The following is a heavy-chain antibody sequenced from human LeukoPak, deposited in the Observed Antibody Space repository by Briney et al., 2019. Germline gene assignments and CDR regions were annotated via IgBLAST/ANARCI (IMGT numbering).Heavy chain of an antibody. D-gene: IGHD2-15*01. V-gene: IGHV4-34*01. CDR3: ARMKNLGYCSGGSCYSYYMDV. J-gene: IGHJ6*03. CDR1: GGSFRGYF. CDR2: INHIGNT. Sequence: SETLSLTCGVFGGSFRGYFWTWIRQSPGKGLEWIGEINHIGNTNYNPSLKSRVTISVDTSKNQFSLKLSSVTAADTAVYYCARMKNLGYCSGGSCYSYYMDVWGKGTTVTISS.